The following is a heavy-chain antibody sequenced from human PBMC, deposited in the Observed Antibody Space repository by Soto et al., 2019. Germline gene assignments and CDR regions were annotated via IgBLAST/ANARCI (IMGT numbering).Heavy chain of an antibody. CDR1: GFTFSNYA. V-gene: IGHV3-23*01. CDR2: ISGGGGTT. Sequence: LRLSCAASGFTFSNYAMSWVRQAPGKGLEWVSAISGGGGTTYYAGSVKGRFTISRDNSKNTLFLQMNSLRAEDTAVYYCAKFFVETGESSGWPWSFHYWGQRTLVTVSS. D-gene: IGHD6-25*01. J-gene: IGHJ4*02. CDR3: AKFFVETGESSGWPWSFHY.